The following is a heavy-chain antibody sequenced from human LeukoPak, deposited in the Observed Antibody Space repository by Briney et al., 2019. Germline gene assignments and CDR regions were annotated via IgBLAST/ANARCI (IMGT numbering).Heavy chain of an antibody. Sequence: ASVKVSCKASGYTFTSYDINWVRQATGQGLEWMGWMNPNSGNTGYAQKFQGRVTMTRNTSISTAYMELSSLRSEDTAVYYCVGGNTMVRGVTNWFDPWGQGTLVTVSS. D-gene: IGHD3-10*01. V-gene: IGHV1-8*01. J-gene: IGHJ5*02. CDR2: MNPNSGNT. CDR3: VGGNTMVRGVTNWFDP. CDR1: GYTFTSYD.